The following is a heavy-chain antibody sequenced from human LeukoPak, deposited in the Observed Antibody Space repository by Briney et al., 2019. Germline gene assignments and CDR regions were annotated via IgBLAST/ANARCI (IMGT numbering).Heavy chain of an antibody. CDR2: IWYDGSNK. V-gene: IGHV3-33*01. D-gene: IGHD2-15*01. Sequence: PGGSMRLSCAASGFTFSSYGMHWVRQAPGKGLEWVAVIWYDGSNKYYADSVKGRFTISRDNSKNTLYLQMNSLRAEDTAVYYCARDPCSGGSCYSSPSGDYWGQGTLVTVSS. CDR3: ARDPCSGGSCYSSPSGDY. CDR1: GFTFSSYG. J-gene: IGHJ4*02.